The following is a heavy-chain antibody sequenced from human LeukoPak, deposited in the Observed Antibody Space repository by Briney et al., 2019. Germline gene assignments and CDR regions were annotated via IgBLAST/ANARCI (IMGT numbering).Heavy chain of an antibody. V-gene: IGHV4-34*01. Sequence: SETLSLTCAVYGGSFSDYYWNWIRQPPGKGLEWIGEINHIGSTSYIPSLKSRVTIYADTSKNQFSLQLRSLTAADTAVYYCATGVPKPDPIVVVPAAIRVAQAFDSWGQGTLVTVSS. D-gene: IGHD2-2*01. CDR3: ATGVPKPDPIVVVPAAIRVAQAFDS. J-gene: IGHJ4*02. CDR1: GGSFSDYY. CDR2: INHIGST.